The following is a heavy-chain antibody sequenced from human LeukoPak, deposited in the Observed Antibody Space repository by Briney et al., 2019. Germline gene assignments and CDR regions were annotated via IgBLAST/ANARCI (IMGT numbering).Heavy chain of an antibody. J-gene: IGHJ4*02. CDR1: GFTFSSYE. D-gene: IGHD2-15*01. Sequence: PGGSLRLSCAACGFTFSSYEMNWVRQARGKGREWVSYISRSGSTIYYADCVEGRFTISRDNAKNPLYLQMNSLRAEDTAVYYCAREMRSDCSGGSCYPQFDFWGQGTLVTVSS. CDR3: AREMRSDCSGGSCYPQFDF. CDR2: ISRSGSTI. V-gene: IGHV3-48*03.